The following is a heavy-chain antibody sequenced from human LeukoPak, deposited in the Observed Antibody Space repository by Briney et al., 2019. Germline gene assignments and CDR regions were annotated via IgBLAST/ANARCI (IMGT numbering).Heavy chain of an antibody. Sequence: GGSLRLSCAASGLDFRYYAMNWVRQAPGKGLEWVSTISSSGGVPYYADSVKGRFNISRENSKKTLYLEMSSLRAEDTAVYYCAKDVRGSHVYYFEFWGQGSLVTVSS. J-gene: IGHJ4*02. CDR1: GLDFRYYA. D-gene: IGHD3-10*02. CDR2: ISSSGGVP. V-gene: IGHV3-23*01. CDR3: AKDVRGSHVYYFEF.